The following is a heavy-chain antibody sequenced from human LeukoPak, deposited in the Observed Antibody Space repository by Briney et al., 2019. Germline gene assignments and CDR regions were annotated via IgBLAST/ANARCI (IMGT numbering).Heavy chain of an antibody. Sequence: PSETLSLTCTVSGGSISSGDYYWSWIRQPPGKGLEWIGYIYYSGSTYYNPSLKSRVTISVDTSKNQFSLKLSSVTAAGTAVYYCARVHDFNWFDPWGQGTLVTVSS. CDR2: IYYSGST. D-gene: IGHD3-3*01. V-gene: IGHV4-30-4*08. CDR3: ARVHDFNWFDP. CDR1: GGSISSGDYY. J-gene: IGHJ5*02.